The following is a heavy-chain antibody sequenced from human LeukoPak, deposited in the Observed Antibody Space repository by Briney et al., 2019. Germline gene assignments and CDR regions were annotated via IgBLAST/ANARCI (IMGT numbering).Heavy chain of an antibody. D-gene: IGHD2-2*01. CDR1: GFTFSSYS. Sequence: GGSLRLSCAASGFTFSSYSMNWVRRAPGKGLEWVSSISSSSSYIYYADSVKGRFTISRDNAKNSLYLQMNSLRAEDTAVYYCARGDIVVVPAATELDPWGQGTLVTVSS. CDR2: ISSSSSYI. V-gene: IGHV3-21*01. CDR3: ARGDIVVVPAATELDP. J-gene: IGHJ5*02.